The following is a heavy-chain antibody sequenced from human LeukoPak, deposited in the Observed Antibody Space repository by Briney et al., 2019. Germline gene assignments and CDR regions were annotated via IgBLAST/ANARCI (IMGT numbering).Heavy chain of an antibody. D-gene: IGHD1-26*01. V-gene: IGHV1-18*01. J-gene: IGHJ4*02. Sequence: GASVKVSCKASGYTLTSYGISWVRQAPGQGLEWVGWISAYNGNTNYAQKLQGRVTMTTDTSTNTAYVELRSLRSDDTAVYYCARGSKWEHLDYWGQGTLVTVSS. CDR3: ARGSKWEHLDY. CDR1: GYTLTSYG. CDR2: ISAYNGNT.